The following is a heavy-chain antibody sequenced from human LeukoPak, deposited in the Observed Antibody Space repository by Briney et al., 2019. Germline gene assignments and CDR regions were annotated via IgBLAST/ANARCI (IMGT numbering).Heavy chain of an antibody. Sequence: GGSLRLPCAASGFTVSSFWLSWLRQAPGKGLEWVANIKQDGSEKYYVDSVKGRFTISRDNAKNSLYLQMNSLRAEDTAVYYCARDLRATCYWGQGTLVTVSS. J-gene: IGHJ4*02. CDR2: IKQDGSEK. CDR1: GFTVSSFW. V-gene: IGHV3-7*01. CDR3: ARDLRATCY.